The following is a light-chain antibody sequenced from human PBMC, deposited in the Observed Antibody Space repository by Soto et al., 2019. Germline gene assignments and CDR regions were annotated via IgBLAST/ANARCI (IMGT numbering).Light chain of an antibody. CDR2: SNN. J-gene: IGLJ3*02. CDR3: AAWDDSLNGWV. V-gene: IGLV1-44*01. Sequence: QSVLTQPPSASGTPEQRVTISCSGSGSNIGRNTVNWYQQLPGTAPKLLIYSNNQRPSGVPDRFSGSKSGTSVSLAISGLQSEDEADYYCAAWDDSLNGWVFGGGTKLTVL. CDR1: GSNIGRNT.